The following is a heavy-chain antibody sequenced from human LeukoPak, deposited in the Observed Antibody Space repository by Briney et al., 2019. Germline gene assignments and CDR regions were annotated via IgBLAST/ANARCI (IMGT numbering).Heavy chain of an antibody. CDR3: AREYSYGYFDY. D-gene: IGHD5-18*01. CDR2: IKQDGSEK. V-gene: IGHV3-7*01. Sequence: GGSLRLSCAASGFTFSTYWMSWVRQAPGKGLEWVANIKQDGSEKYYVDSVKGRFTISRDNAKNSLYLQMNSLRAEDTAVYYCAREYSYGYFDYWGQGTLVTVSS. CDR1: GFTFSTYW. J-gene: IGHJ4*02.